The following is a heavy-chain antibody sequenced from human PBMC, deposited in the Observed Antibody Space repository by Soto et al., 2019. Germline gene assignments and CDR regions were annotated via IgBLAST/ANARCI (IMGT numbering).Heavy chain of an antibody. D-gene: IGHD2-15*01. V-gene: IGHV4-4*02. CDR1: GGSISSSNW. J-gene: IGHJ4*02. CDR2: IYHSGST. CDR3: ARSREVVAATPHYFDY. Sequence: PSETLSLTCAVSGGSISSSNWWSWVRQPPGKGLEWIGEIYHSGSTNYNPSLKSRVTISVDKSKNQFSLKLSSVTAADTAVYHCARSREVVAATPHYFDYWGQGTLVTVS.